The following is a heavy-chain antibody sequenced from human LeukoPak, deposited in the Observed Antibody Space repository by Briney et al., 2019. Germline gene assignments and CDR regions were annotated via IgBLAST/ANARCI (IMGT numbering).Heavy chain of an antibody. Sequence: PSETLSLTCAVSGGSISSGGYSWSWIRQPPGKGLEWIGYIYHSGGTYYNPSLKSRGTISVDRSKNQFCLKLSSVTAADTAVYYCARDPPHGSPDYWGKGTLVTVSS. CDR1: GGSISSGGYS. V-gene: IGHV4-30-2*01. CDR2: IYHSGGT. D-gene: IGHD3-10*01. CDR3: ARDPPHGSPDY. J-gene: IGHJ4*02.